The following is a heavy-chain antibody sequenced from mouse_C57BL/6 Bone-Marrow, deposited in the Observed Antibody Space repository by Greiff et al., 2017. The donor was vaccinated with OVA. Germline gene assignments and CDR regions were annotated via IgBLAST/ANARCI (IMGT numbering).Heavy chain of an antibody. CDR3: ARASYYSNYPWYFDV. J-gene: IGHJ1*03. D-gene: IGHD2-5*01. CDR2: IYPRSGNT. CDR1: GYTFTSYG. Sequence: QVQLQQSGAELARPGASVKLSCKASGYTFTSYGISWVKQRTGQGLEWIGEIYPRSGNTYYNEKFKGKATLTADKSSSTAYMELRSLTSEDSAVYCCARASYYSNYPWYFDVWGTGTTVTVSS. V-gene: IGHV1-81*01.